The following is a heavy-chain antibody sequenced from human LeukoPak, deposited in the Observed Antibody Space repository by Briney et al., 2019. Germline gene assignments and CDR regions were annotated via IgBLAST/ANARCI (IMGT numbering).Heavy chain of an antibody. Sequence: ASVKVSCKASGYTFTSYGISGGRQATGQGLEGMGWISAYNGKENYAQKLQGRVTMTTDTSTSTAYMELRSLRSDDTVFFFKQKTAYDILTGYYRGYFDYWGQGTLVTVSS. CDR3: QKTAYDILTGYYRGYFDY. D-gene: IGHD3-9*01. J-gene: IGHJ4*02. CDR2: ISAYNGKE. CDR1: GYTFTSYG. V-gene: IGHV1-18*01.